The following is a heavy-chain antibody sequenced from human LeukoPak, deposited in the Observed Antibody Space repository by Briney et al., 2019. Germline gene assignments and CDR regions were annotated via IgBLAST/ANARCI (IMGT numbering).Heavy chain of an antibody. V-gene: IGHV3-23*01. J-gene: IGHJ4*02. CDR1: GLTFSPYA. CDR2: IDVGTSTT. CDR3: AKTGQFDS. Sequence: GGSLRLSFEAPGLTFSPYAMSWFRRPPGKGLEWVSTIDVGTSTTFYADSVKGRFAIFRDNSKNTVYLQMNSLRADDTAVYFCAKTGQFDSWGQGTLVTVSS. D-gene: IGHD1-14*01.